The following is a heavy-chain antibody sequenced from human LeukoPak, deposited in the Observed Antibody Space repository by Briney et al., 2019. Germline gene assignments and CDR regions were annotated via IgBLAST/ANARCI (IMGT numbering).Heavy chain of an antibody. CDR3: ARAVYYGSGSYYKGYLNDAFDI. CDR1: GYTFTSYG. Sequence: GASVKVSCKASGYTFTSYGISWVRQAPGQGLEWMGWISAYNGNTNYAQKLQGRVTMTTDTSTSTAYMELSSLRSEDTAVYYCARAVYYGSGSYYKGYLNDAFDIWGQGTMVTVSS. D-gene: IGHD3-10*01. CDR2: ISAYNGNT. V-gene: IGHV1-18*01. J-gene: IGHJ3*02.